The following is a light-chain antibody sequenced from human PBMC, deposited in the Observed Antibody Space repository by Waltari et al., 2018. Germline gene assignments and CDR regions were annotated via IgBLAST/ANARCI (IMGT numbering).Light chain of an antibody. CDR3: QQYFSTPYN. V-gene: IGKV4-1*01. J-gene: IGKJ2*01. CDR1: RSTFYSTNKNNY. CDR2: WAS. Sequence: DIVMTQSPHSLPVCTGARPTFYCKSNRSTFYSTNKNNYLAWYQHKPEQPPKLCMYWASTRQSGVPDRISGSGSGKDFTLTISSLQAEDVAVYYCQQYFSTPYNFGQETKLEIK.